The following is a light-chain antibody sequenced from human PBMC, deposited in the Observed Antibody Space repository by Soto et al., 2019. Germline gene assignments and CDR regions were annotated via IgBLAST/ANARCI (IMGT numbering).Light chain of an antibody. V-gene: IGLV1-44*01. CDR3: QAYDDSLTAFV. Sequence: QSALTQPPSASGTPGQRVTISCSGSNSNIGSNTVNWFQQLPGTAPKLLIYSNNQRPSGVPDRFSGSKSGTSASLAITGLQAEDEADYYCQAYDDSLTAFVFGGGTQLTVL. CDR1: NSNIGSNT. J-gene: IGLJ3*02. CDR2: SNN.